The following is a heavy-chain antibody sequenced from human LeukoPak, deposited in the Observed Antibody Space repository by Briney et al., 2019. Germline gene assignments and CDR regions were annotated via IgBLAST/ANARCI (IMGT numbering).Heavy chain of an antibody. V-gene: IGHV3-30*18. J-gene: IGHJ4*02. Sequence: GRSLRLSCAASGFTFSSYGIHWVRQAPGKGLEWVALTSYDGTDTYYADSVKGRFTISRDNTKTTLSLQMNSLRPEDTAVYYCAKDRRWHHYYFGSWGQGTLVTVSS. CDR3: AKDRRWHHYYFGS. CDR2: TSYDGTDT. D-gene: IGHD5-24*01. CDR1: GFTFSSYG.